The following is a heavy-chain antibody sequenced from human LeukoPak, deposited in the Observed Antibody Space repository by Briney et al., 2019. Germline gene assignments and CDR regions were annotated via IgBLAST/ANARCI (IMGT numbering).Heavy chain of an antibody. CDR3: AKVKSSGYYPTDLDY. CDR1: GFTFSSYG. CDR2: ISGSGDPT. D-gene: IGHD3-22*01. V-gene: IGHV3-23*01. Sequence: GGSLRLSCAASGFTFSSYGMHWVRQAPGKGLEGVSTISGSGDPTYYADSVKGRFTISRDNSENTLYLQMNSLRAEDTAVYYCAKVKSSGYYPTDLDYWGQGTLVTVSS. J-gene: IGHJ4*02.